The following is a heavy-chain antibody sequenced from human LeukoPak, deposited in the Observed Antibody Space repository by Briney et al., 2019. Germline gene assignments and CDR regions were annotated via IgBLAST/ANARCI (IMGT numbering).Heavy chain of an antibody. J-gene: IGHJ6*04. V-gene: IGHV3-23*01. CDR3: AKEDLYYGMDV. CDR1: GFTFSGYA. Sequence: GGSLRLSCAASGFTFSGYAMSWVRQAPGKGLEWVSAISDSGGSTYYPDSVKGRFTISRDNSRNTLYLQSNSPRAEDTAVYYCAKEDLYYGMDVWGKGTTVTVSS. CDR2: ISDSGGST.